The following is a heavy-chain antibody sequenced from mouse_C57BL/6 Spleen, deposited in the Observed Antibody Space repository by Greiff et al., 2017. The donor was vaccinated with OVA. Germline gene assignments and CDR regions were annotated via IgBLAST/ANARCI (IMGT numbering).Heavy chain of an antibody. Sequence: VHVKQSGPELVKPGASVKISCKASGYSFTGYYMNWVKQSPEKSLEWIGEINPSTGGTTYNQKFKAKATLTVDKSSSTAYMQLKSLTSEDSAVYYCARLDSSGFHYAMDYWGQGTSVTVSS. CDR2: INPSTGGT. D-gene: IGHD3-2*02. J-gene: IGHJ4*01. CDR3: ARLDSSGFHYAMDY. CDR1: GYSFTGYY. V-gene: IGHV1-42*01.